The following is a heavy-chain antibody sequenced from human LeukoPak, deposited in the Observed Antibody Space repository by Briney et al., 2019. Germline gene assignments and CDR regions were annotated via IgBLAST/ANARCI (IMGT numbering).Heavy chain of an antibody. V-gene: IGHV1-46*01. CDR1: GYTFTSYY. CDR2: INPSGGST. J-gene: IGHJ4*02. D-gene: IGHD1-26*01. Sequence: ASVKVSCKASGYTFTSYYMHWVRQAPGQGLEWMGIINPSGGSTSYARKFQGRVTMTRDTSTSTVYMELSSLRSEDTAVYYRARVGEGGSSFDYWGQGTLVTVSS. CDR3: ARVGEGGSSFDY.